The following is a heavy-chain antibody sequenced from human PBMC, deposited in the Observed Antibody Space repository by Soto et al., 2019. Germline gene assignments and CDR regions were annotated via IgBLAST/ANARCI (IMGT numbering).Heavy chain of an antibody. J-gene: IGHJ6*02. D-gene: IGHD4-4*01. CDR1: GYTFTGYY. V-gene: IGHV1-2*02. CDR3: AREISSNYTRTDYYSSGMDF. CDR2: INPNSGGT. Sequence: ASVKVSCKASGYTFTGYYMHWVRQAPGQGLEWMGWINPNSGGTNYAQKFQGRVTMTRDTSISTAYMELSRLRSDDTAVYYCAREISSNYTRTDYYSSGMDFWGQGTTVTVSS.